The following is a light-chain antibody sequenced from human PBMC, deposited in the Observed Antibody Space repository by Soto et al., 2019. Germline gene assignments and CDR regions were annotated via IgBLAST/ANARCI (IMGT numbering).Light chain of an antibody. Sequence: DIVLTQSPGTLSLSPGEGATLSCRASQSVSNNYLAWYQQKPGQTPRLLIYAASNRAPDIPDRFTASGSGTHFTLTISRLEPEDFTVYYCQQYGTSRLTFGGGTKLEIK. V-gene: IGKV3-20*01. CDR2: AAS. CDR1: QSVSNNY. CDR3: QQYGTSRLT. J-gene: IGKJ4*01.